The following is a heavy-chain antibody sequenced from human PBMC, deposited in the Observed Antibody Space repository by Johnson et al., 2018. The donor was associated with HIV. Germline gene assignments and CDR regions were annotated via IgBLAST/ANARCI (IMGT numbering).Heavy chain of an antibody. D-gene: IGHD7-27*01. CDR3: STPRPNWGWNAFHI. J-gene: IGHJ3*02. V-gene: IGHV3-15*01. Sequence: VQLVESGGGLVQPGGSLRLSCAASGFTFSSYDMHWVRQAPGKGLEWVAIISSDGGTTDYAAPVKGRFTISRDDSKNTLYLQMNSLKTEDTAVYYCSTPRPNWGWNAFHIWGQGTMVTVSS. CDR2: ISSDGGTT. CDR1: GFTFSSYD.